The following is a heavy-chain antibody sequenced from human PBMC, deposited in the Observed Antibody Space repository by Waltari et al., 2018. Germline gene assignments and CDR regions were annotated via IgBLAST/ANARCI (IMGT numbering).Heavy chain of an antibody. Sequence: QVQLVESGGGVVQPGRYLRLSGAASGFTFSSYAMHWVRQAPGKGLEWVAVISYDGSNKYYADSVKGRFTISRDNSKNTLYLQMNSLRAEDTAVYYCMLLHVVVIAIPPFDYWGQGTLVTVSS. CDR3: MLLHVVVIAIPPFDY. J-gene: IGHJ4*02. CDR2: ISYDGSNK. D-gene: IGHD2-21*01. V-gene: IGHV3-30*01. CDR1: GFTFSSYA.